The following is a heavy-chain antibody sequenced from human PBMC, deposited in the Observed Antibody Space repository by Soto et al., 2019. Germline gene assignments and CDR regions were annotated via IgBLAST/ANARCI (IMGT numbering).Heavy chain of an antibody. CDR1: GFTFSSYW. D-gene: IGHD6-13*01. CDR3: ARVRVAAAGYFDY. V-gene: IGHV3-74*01. J-gene: IGHJ4*02. CDR2: INSDGSST. Sequence: RGGYLRLSCAASGFTFSSYWMHWVRQAPGKGLVWVSRINSDGSSTSYADSVKGRFTISRDNAKNTLYLQMNSLRAEDTAVYYCARVRVAAAGYFDYWGQGTLVTVSS.